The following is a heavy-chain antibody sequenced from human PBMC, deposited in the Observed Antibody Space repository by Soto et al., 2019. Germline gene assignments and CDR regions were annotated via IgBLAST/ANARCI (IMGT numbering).Heavy chain of an antibody. CDR1: GYTFTGYY. Sequence: GASVKVSCKASGYTFTGYYMHWVRQAPGQGLEWMGWINPNSGGTNYAQKFQGWVTMTRDTSISTAYMELSRLRSDDTAVYYCASYLTTVARGGYYGMDFWGQGTTVTVSS. D-gene: IGHD4-4*01. CDR2: INPNSGGT. V-gene: IGHV1-2*04. J-gene: IGHJ6*02. CDR3: ASYLTTVARGGYYGMDF.